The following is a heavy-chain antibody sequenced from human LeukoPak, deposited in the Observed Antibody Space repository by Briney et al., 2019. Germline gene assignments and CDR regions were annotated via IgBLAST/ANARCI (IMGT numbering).Heavy chain of an antibody. V-gene: IGHV3-21*01. D-gene: IGHD3-10*01. CDR2: ISSSSYI. CDR1: GFTFSSYE. Sequence: PGGSLRLSCAASGFTFSSYEMNWVRQAPGKGLEWVSSISSSSYIYYADSVKGRFTISRDNAKNSLYLQMNSLRAEDTAVYYCARDKGSGKNYYYGMDVWGQGTTVTVSS. CDR3: ARDKGSGKNYYYGMDV. J-gene: IGHJ6*02.